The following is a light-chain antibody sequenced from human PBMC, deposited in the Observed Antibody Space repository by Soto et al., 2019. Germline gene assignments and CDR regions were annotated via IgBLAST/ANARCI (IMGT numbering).Light chain of an antibody. CDR2: GAS. J-gene: IGKJ4*01. CDR3: QQSKSFPRT. Sequence: DIQLTQSPSSVSASVGDRVSITCRASQSISSWLAWYQHRPGKAPKLLIYGASSLLTGVPSRFSGSGSGTVFTLTITSLQPEDFAVYYCQQSKSFPRTFGGGTRVEIK. V-gene: IGKV1D-12*01. CDR1: QSISSW.